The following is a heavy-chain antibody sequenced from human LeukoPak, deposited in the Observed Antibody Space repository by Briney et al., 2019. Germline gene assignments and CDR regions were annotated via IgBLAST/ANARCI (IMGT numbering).Heavy chain of an antibody. D-gene: IGHD3-22*01. CDR1: GFTFSRHG. CDR2: ISNDGSRK. CDR3: AREGDSSGPSVGLDY. V-gene: IGHV3-30*03. J-gene: IGHJ4*02. Sequence: GGSLRLSCAPSGFTFSRHGMHWVRQAPGKGLEWVAIISNDGSRKYYAHSVEGRFTISRDDAKNTLDLQMNSLRDEDTAVYYCAREGDSSGPSVGLDYWGQGTLVTVSS.